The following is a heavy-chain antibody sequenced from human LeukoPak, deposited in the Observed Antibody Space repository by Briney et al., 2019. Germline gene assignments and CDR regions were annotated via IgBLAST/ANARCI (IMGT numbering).Heavy chain of an antibody. D-gene: IGHD1-20*01. CDR3: AKDHNWNGNYYYYYMDV. V-gene: IGHV3-33*06. Sequence: SGGSLRLSCAASGFTFSSYGMHWVRQAPGKGLEWVAVIWYDGSNKYYADSVKGRFTISRDNSKNTLYLQMNSLRAEDTAVYYCAKDHNWNGNYYYYYMDVWGKGTTVTVSS. CDR2: IWYDGSNK. J-gene: IGHJ6*03. CDR1: GFTFSSYG.